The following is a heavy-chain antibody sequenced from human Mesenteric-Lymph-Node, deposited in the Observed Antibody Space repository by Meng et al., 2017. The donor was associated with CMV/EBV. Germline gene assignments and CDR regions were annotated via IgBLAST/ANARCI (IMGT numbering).Heavy chain of an antibody. D-gene: IGHD2-21*01. CDR1: GFTLENYA. Sequence: GGSLRLSCAASGFTLENYAMAWVRQARGPGLEWVSAIGGSSAATYYADSVRGRFTISRDSSKNALYLHMNSLRAEDTAVYFCAKLLRYFQAYYHAMDVWGQGTSVTVSS. CDR3: AKLLRYFQAYYHAMDV. CDR2: IGGSSAAT. J-gene: IGHJ6*02. V-gene: IGHV3-23*01.